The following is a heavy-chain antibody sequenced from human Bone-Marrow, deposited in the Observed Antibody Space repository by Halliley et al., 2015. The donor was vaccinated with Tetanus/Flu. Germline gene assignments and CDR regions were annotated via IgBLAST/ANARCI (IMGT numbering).Heavy chain of an antibody. CDR1: GFNFDDDA. Sequence: SLRLSCTASGFNFDDDAMTWVRQAPGKGLEWVGFIRSKSYGGTPEYAASVRGRFSISRDDYKNIAYLQMNSLKTEDTAIYYCIRDRTSFDYWGQGTPVTVSP. V-gene: IGHV3-49*04. J-gene: IGHJ4*02. CDR2: IRSKSYGGTP. D-gene: IGHD3-16*01. CDR3: IRDRTSFDY.